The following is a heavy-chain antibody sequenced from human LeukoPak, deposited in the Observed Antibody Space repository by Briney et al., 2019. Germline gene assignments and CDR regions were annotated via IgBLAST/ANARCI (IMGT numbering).Heavy chain of an antibody. CDR1: GSSFTNFW. CDR3: ARGDAFSGDH. Sequence: GGSLRLSCAVSGSSFTNFWMSWVRQAPGRGLEWVANIHPEGNEKYHVESVKGRFTISRDNTKNLLFLQMNGLRVEDTAVYYCARGDAFSGDHWGQGTLVTVSS. CDR2: IHPEGNEK. V-gene: IGHV3-7*04. J-gene: IGHJ4*02.